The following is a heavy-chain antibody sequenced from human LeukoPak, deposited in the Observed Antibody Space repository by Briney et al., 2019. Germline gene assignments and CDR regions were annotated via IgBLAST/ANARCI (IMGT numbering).Heavy chain of an antibody. D-gene: IGHD5-24*01. J-gene: IGHJ4*02. CDR3: ARGRATFGFDY. CDR1: GFTFSSYS. Sequence: GGSLRLSCTAFGFTFSSYSLNWVRQAPGKGLEWVSSVSTGSNYIYYADSVKGRFTISRDNDKNSLYLQMNSLRSEDTAVYYCARGRATFGFDYWGQGTLVTVSS. V-gene: IGHV3-21*04. CDR2: VSTGSNYI.